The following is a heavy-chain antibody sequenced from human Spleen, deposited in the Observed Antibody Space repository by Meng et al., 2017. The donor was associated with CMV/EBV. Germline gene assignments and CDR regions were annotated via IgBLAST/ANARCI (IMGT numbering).Heavy chain of an antibody. CDR3: ARGGSTFHDY. Sequence: GGSLRLSCGASGFTFNSSWMHWVRQAPGKGLVWVSRVNGDGSATSYADSVKGRFTSSRDNAKNTLYLQMNSLGAEDTAVYYCARGGSTFHDYWGQGTLVTVSS. CDR2: VNGDGSAT. V-gene: IGHV3-74*01. CDR1: GFTFNSSW. D-gene: IGHD3-16*01. J-gene: IGHJ4*02.